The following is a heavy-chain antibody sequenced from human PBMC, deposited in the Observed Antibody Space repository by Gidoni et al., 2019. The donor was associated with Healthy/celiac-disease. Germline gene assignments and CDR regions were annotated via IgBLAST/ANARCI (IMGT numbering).Heavy chain of an antibody. J-gene: IGHJ3*02. D-gene: IGHD5-12*01. V-gene: IGHV3-23*01. Sequence: EVPLLESGGGLVQHGGSLRLSCPAPGFPFSSYAMSWVRQAPGKGLEWVSAISGSGGSTYYADSVKGRFTISRDNSKNTLYLQMNSLRAEDTAVYYCASGGLQYAFDIWGQGTMVTVSS. CDR3: ASGGLQYAFDI. CDR1: GFPFSSYA. CDR2: ISGSGGST.